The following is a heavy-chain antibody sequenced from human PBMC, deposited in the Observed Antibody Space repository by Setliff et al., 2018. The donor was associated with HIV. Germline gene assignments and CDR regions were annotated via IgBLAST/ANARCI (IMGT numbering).Heavy chain of an antibody. D-gene: IGHD3-9*01. CDR3: ARDNGRYFDRGWFDP. Sequence: PGGSLRLSCAASGFTLDDYGMSWVRQAPGKGLEWVSYISSSSSYTHYADSVKGRFTISRDNVKNSLYLQMNSLRAEDTAVYYCARDNGRYFDRGWFDPWGQGALVTVSS. CDR2: ISSSSSYT. J-gene: IGHJ5*02. CDR1: GFTLDDYG. V-gene: IGHV3-21*01.